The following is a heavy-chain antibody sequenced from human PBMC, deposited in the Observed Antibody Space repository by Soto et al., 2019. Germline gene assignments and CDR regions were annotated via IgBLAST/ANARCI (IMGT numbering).Heavy chain of an antibody. D-gene: IGHD3-3*02. CDR2: IKSKTDGGTT. Sequence: PGGSLRLSCAASGFTFSNAWMSWVRQAPGKGLEWVGRIKSKTDGGTTDYAAPVKGRFTISRDDSKNTLYLQMNSLKTEDTAVYYCTTADIFGVVIDYWGQGTLVTVSS. CDR3: TTADIFGVVIDY. CDR1: GFTFSNAW. J-gene: IGHJ4*02. V-gene: IGHV3-15*01.